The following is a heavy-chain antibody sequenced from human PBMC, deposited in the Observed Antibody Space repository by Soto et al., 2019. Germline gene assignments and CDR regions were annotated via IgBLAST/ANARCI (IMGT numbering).Heavy chain of an antibody. J-gene: IGHJ4*02. CDR2: ISGGGITI. Sequence: EVQLVESGGGLVQPGGSLRLSCAASGFTFSSYSMNWVRQAPGKGLEWVSYISGGGITIYYADSVKGRFTISRDNAKNSLYLQMNSLRAEDTAVYYCARGRFGESLDYWGQGTLVSVSS. CDR3: ARGRFGESLDY. V-gene: IGHV3-48*04. CDR1: GFTFSSYS. D-gene: IGHD3-10*01.